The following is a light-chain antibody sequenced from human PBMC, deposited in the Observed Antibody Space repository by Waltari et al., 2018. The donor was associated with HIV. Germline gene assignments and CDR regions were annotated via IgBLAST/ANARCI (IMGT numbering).Light chain of an antibody. Sequence: EIVLTQSPGTLSLSPRKRATLSCRASQTITNNYLAWYQQKPGQAPRLLISGALTRATGIPARFSVNASGTDFTLTISRLDPEDVAVYFCQQYGDPPWTFGQGTKVEIK. V-gene: IGKV3-20*01. J-gene: IGKJ1*01. CDR2: GAL. CDR3: QQYGDPPWT. CDR1: QTITNNY.